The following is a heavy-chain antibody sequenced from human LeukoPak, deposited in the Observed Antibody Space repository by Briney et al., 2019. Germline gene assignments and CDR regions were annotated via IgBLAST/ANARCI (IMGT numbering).Heavy chain of an antibody. CDR2: ISTSSSYI. D-gene: IGHD3-10*02. CDR3: AELGITMIGGV. Sequence: GGSLRLSCAASGFTFSSYSMNWVRQAPGKGLEWVSFISTSSSYIYYADSVKGRFTISRDNAKNSLYLQVNSLTAEDTAVYYCAELGITMIGGVWGKGTTVTISS. CDR1: GFTFSSYS. V-gene: IGHV3-21*01. J-gene: IGHJ6*04.